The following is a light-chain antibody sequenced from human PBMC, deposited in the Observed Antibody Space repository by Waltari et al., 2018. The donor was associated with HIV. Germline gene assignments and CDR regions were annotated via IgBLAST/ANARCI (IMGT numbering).Light chain of an antibody. CDR2: SNN. CDR3: AAWDDSLNVPV. J-gene: IGLJ3*02. CDR1: TSNIGSNT. V-gene: IGLV1-44*01. Sequence: QSVLTQPPSASGTPGQRLTIPCSGSTSNIGSNTVHWYQQLPGTAPNLLIYSNNQWPSGVPDRFSGSKSGTSASLAISGLQSEDEADYYCAAWDDSLNVPVFGGGTRLTVL.